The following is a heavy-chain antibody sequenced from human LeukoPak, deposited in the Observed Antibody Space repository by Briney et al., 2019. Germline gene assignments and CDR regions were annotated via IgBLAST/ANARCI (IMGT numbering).Heavy chain of an antibody. V-gene: IGHV3-15*01. CDR1: GFTFSNAW. CDR2: IKSKTDGGTK. CDR3: TRPEYYGSGSYYDY. J-gene: IGHJ4*02. Sequence: RPGGSLRLSCAASGFTFSNAWMRWVRQAPGKGLEWVGRIKSKTDGGTKDYAAPVKGRFTISRDDSKNTLYLQMNSLKTEDTAVYYCTRPEYYGSGSYYDYWGQGTLVTVSS. D-gene: IGHD3-10*01.